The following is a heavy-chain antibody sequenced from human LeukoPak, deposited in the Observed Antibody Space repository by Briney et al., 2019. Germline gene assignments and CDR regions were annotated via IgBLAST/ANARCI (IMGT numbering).Heavy chain of an antibody. Sequence: GGSLRLPCAASGFTFSSYAMSRVRQAPGKGLEWVSAISGSGGSTYYADSVKGRFTISRDNSKNTLYLQMNSLRAEDTAVYYCASPPQGYYYGMDVWGQGTTVTVSS. CDR1: GFTFSSYA. CDR3: ASPPQGYYYGMDV. J-gene: IGHJ6*02. V-gene: IGHV3-23*01. CDR2: ISGSGGST.